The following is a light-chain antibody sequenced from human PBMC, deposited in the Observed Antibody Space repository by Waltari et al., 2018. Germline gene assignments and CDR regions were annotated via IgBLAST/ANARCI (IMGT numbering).Light chain of an antibody. CDR3: QQSYSTPYT. V-gene: IGKV1-39*01. Sequence: DIQMTQSPSSLSASVGDRVTITCRASQNIRNFLNWYQQKPGKAPRLLIYAATTLQTGVPARFSGNRSGTDFNLTIRDLQPEDFATYSCQQSYSTPYTFGQGTKMEI. CDR1: QNIRNF. CDR2: AAT. J-gene: IGKJ2*01.